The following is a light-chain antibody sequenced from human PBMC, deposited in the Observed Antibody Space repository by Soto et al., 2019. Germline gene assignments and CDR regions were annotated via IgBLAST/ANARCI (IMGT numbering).Light chain of an antibody. V-gene: IGKV3-20*01. CDR2: GAS. CDR3: QQYVTSPWT. CDR1: QSVSSNY. Sequence: DIVLTQSPGTLSLSPGERATLSCRASQSVSSNYLAWYQQKPGQAPRLLIYGASSGVTGIPDRFSGSGSGTDFTLTISRLEPEDFAVYYCQQYVTSPWTFGQRTKVEIK. J-gene: IGKJ1*01.